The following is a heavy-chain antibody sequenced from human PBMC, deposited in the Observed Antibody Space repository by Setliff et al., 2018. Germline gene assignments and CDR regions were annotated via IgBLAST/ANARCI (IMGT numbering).Heavy chain of an antibody. D-gene: IGHD1-26*01. CDR1: GFTFSNYA. Sequence: PSCAASGFTFSNYAMSWVRQAPGKGLEWVSAIDESGGSTYYADSVKGRFNISRDNSKNTLYLQMNSLRAEDTAVYYCAKDLLVSGSYYYYYYMDVWGKGTTVTVSS. CDR3: AKDLLVSGSYYYYYYMDV. J-gene: IGHJ6*03. CDR2: IDESGGST. V-gene: IGHV3-23*01.